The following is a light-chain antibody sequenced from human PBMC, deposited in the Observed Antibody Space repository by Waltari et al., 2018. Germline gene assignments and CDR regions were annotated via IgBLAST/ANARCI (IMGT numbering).Light chain of an antibody. Sequence: QSALTQPPSASGSPGQSVTISCPGTSRDVGGYGSVSWYQHHPGKAPKLMIDEVSKRPSGVPDRFSGSKSGNTASLTVSGLQAEDEGDYYCSSYAGGSTLGVFGGGTKLTVL. CDR1: SRDVGGYGS. J-gene: IGLJ3*02. V-gene: IGLV2-8*01. CDR2: EVS. CDR3: SSYAGGSTLGV.